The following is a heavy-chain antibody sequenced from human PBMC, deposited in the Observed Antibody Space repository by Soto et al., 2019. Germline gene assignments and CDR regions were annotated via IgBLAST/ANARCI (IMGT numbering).Heavy chain of an antibody. CDR2: INPNSGGT. D-gene: IGHD4-4*01. CDR1: GYTFTGYY. J-gene: IGHJ5*02. Sequence: ASVKVSCKASGYTFTGYYRHWVRQAPGQGLEWMGWINPNSGGTNYAQKFQGWVTMTRDTSISTAYMELSRLRSDDTAVYYCARGDYRSNWFDPWGQGTLVTVSS. V-gene: IGHV1-2*04. CDR3: ARGDYRSNWFDP.